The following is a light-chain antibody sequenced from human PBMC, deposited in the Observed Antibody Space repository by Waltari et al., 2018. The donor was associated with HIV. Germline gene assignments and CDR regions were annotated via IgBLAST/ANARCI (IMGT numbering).Light chain of an antibody. CDR3: QTWGTGILV. Sequence: QLVLTQSPSASASLGASVKLTCTLSSGHSSYDIAWHQQQPEKGPRYLMNLNSDGSHSKGDGIPDRFSGSSSGAERYLTISTLQSEDDADYYCQTWGTGILVFGGGTKLTVL. CDR2: LNSDGSH. V-gene: IGLV4-69*01. J-gene: IGLJ3*02. CDR1: SGHSSYD.